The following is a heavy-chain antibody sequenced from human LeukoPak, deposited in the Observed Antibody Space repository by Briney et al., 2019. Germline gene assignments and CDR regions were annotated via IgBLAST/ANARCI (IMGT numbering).Heavy chain of an antibody. D-gene: IGHD1-26*01. V-gene: IGHV3-7*05. CDR2: INPDGSAK. CDR3: GSPIVGGGHGDV. Sequence: PGGSLSLSCEASGFSFSQNWMSWVRQAPGKGLEWVANINPDGSAKYYVDSVKGRFTISRDNAKNSLYLQMNSLRAEDTAVYYCGSPIVGGGHGDVWGQGTTATVSS. J-gene: IGHJ6*02. CDR1: GFSFSQNW.